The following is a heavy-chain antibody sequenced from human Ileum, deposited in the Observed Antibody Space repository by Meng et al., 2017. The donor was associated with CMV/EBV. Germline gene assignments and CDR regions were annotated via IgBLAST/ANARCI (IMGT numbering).Heavy chain of an antibody. V-gene: IGHV4-59*01. J-gene: IGHJ5*01. CDR2: IHYSGST. D-gene: IGHD3-22*01. CDR1: GGSISSYY. CDR3: ARDSYDSSGYYYDS. Sequence: SETLSLTCTVSGGSISSYYWSWIRQPPGKGLEWIGYIHYSGSTNYNPSLKSRVTISVDTSKNQFSLKLSSVTAADTAVYYYARDSYDSSGYYYDSWGHGTLVTVSS.